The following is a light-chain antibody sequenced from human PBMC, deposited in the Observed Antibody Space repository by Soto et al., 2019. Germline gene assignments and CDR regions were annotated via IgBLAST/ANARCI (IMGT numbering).Light chain of an antibody. CDR3: MQSHQSLPT. CDR2: FGS. CDR1: QSLLQSNGYNY. J-gene: IGKJ1*01. V-gene: IGKV2-28*01. Sequence: DIVMTQSPLSLPVTPGEPASISCSSSQSLLQSNGYNYLAWYLQKPGKSPQLLIYFGSYRASGVPDRFSGSGSGTDFKLNIRRVEAEDVGVYYCMQSHQSLPTLGQGTKVEI.